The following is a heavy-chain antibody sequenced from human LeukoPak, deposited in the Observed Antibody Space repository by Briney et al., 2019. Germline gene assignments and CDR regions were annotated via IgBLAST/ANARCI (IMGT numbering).Heavy chain of an antibody. J-gene: IGHJ6*03. CDR3: ARDPGYYDSSGYYQQSYFYYYMDV. V-gene: IGHV1-46*01. D-gene: IGHD3-22*01. CDR2: INPSGGDT. CDR1: GYTFTSYY. Sequence: ASVKVSCKASGYTFTSYYIHWARQAPGQGLEWMGVINPSGGDTTYTQKFQGRVTMTRDTSTSTVYMELTSLRSGDTAVYYCARDPGYYDSSGYYQQSYFYYYMDVWGKGTTVTVSS.